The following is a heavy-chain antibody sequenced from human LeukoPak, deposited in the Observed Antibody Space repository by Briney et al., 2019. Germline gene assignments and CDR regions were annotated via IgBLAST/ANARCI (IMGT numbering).Heavy chain of an antibody. CDR1: GGSISSSIYY. V-gene: IGHV4-39*02. Sequence: SETLSLTCTVSGGSISSSIYYWGWIRQPPGKGPEWIGSIYYTGSTYYNPSLKSRATISVDTSKNQFSLKLSSVTAADTAVYYCARDLRYCSGGSCSSNWFDPWGQGTLVTVSS. CDR3: ARDLRYCSGGSCSSNWFDP. D-gene: IGHD2-15*01. J-gene: IGHJ5*02. CDR2: IYYTGST.